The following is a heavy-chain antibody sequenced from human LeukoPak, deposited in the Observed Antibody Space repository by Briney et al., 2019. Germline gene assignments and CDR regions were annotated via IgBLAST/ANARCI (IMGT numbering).Heavy chain of an antibody. CDR3: ARTTEGYCRGGSCYYFYYYMDV. CDR2: IYYSGGS. D-gene: IGHD2-15*01. Sequence: KPSETLSLTCTVSGGSISSYYWSWIRQPPGKGLEWIGVIYYSGGSNYNPSLKSRVTISVDTSKNQFSLKLSSVTAADTAVYYCARTTEGYCRGGSCYYFYYYMDVWGKGTTVTVSS. J-gene: IGHJ6*03. V-gene: IGHV4-59*01. CDR1: GGSISSYY.